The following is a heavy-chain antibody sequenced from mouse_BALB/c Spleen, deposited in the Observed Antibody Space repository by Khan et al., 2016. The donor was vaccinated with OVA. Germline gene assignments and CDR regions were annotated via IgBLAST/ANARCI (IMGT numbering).Heavy chain of an antibody. J-gene: IGHJ2*01. D-gene: IGHD1-1*01. Sequence: QVQLKESGAELAKPGASVTMSCKTSGYTFINYWMNWVKQRPGQGLEWIGYINPSTGYTEDNPKFKDKATLTADKSSSPAYMQLSSLTSEDSAVYYCAGRDLRCDFDYWGQGTTLTVSS. CDR2: INPSTGYT. CDR3: AGRDLRCDFDY. CDR1: GYTFINYW. V-gene: IGHV1-7*01.